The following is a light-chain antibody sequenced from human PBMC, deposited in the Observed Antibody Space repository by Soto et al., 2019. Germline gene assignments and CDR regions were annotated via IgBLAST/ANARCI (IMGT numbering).Light chain of an antibody. Sequence: QMTQSPSSVSASVGDRVILTCRASQRISSWLAWYHQRPGKAPKLLIYATSTLETGVPSRFRGSGSGRDFTLTISSLQPEDLGTYFCQQANSVPWTFGQGTKVDIK. CDR1: QRISSW. CDR2: ATS. J-gene: IGKJ1*01. V-gene: IGKV1-12*01. CDR3: QQANSVPWT.